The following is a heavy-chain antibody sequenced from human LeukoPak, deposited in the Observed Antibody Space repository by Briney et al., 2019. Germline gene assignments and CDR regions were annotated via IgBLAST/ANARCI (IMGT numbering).Heavy chain of an antibody. Sequence: AGSLRLSCAASGFTFSSYSMNWVRKAPGKGLEWVSYISSSSSTIYYADSVKGRFTISRDNAKNSLYLQMNSLRAEDTAVYYCAREGGTYDAFDIWGQGTMVTVSS. CDR3: AREGGTYDAFDI. J-gene: IGHJ3*02. V-gene: IGHV3-48*01. D-gene: IGHD3-16*01. CDR1: GFTFSSYS. CDR2: ISSSSSTI.